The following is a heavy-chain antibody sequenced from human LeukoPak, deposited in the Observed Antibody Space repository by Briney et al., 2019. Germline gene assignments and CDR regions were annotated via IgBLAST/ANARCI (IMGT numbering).Heavy chain of an antibody. V-gene: IGHV1-69*01. Sequence: GSSVKVSCKASGGTFSSYAISWVRQAPGQGLEWMGGIIPIFGTANYAQKFQGRVTITADESTSTAYMELSSLRSEDTAVYYCARSPTYYYDSSGYPDFEYWGQGTLVTVSS. CDR2: IIPIFGTA. CDR1: GGTFSSYA. J-gene: IGHJ4*02. D-gene: IGHD3-22*01. CDR3: ARSPTYYYDSSGYPDFEY.